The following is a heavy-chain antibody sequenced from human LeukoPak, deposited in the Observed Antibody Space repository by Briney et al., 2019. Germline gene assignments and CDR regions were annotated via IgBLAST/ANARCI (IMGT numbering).Heavy chain of an antibody. CDR3: AKARGDGFDY. V-gene: IGHV3-74*01. J-gene: IGHJ4*02. CDR2: INSDASAT. D-gene: IGHD5-24*01. Sequence: GGSLRLSCAASGFTFNYYWMHWVRQAPGKGLVWVSRINSDASATSYADSVKGRFTISRDNAKNTLYLQMNSLRAEDTAVYYCAKARGDGFDYWGQGTLVTVSS. CDR1: GFTFNYYW.